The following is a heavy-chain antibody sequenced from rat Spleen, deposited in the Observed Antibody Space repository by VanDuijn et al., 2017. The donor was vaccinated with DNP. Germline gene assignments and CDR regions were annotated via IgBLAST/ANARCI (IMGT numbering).Heavy chain of an antibody. Sequence: EVQLVESGGGLVQPGRSLKLSCVASGLTFNNYWMTWIRQVPGKGLEWVASISTGGGNTYYRDSVKGRFTISRDNAKSTLYLQMDSLRSEETATYYCARRPDGSYYYFDYWGQGVMVTVSS. J-gene: IGHJ2*01. CDR3: ARRPDGSYYYFDY. V-gene: IGHV5-31*01. CDR1: GLTFNNYW. CDR2: ISTGGGNT. D-gene: IGHD1-12*02.